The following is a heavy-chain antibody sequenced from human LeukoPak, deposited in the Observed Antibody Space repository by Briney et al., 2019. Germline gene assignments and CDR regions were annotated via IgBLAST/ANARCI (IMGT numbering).Heavy chain of an antibody. CDR2: ISAYNGNT. V-gene: IGHV1-18*01. CDR1: GYTFTSYG. Sequence: GASVKVSCKASGYTFTSYGISWVQQAPGQGLERRGWISAYNGNTNYAQKLQGRVTMTTDTSTSTAYMELRSLRSDDTAVYYCARVEGRVVGPYCGGDCYSNYWGQGTLVTVSS. CDR3: ARVEGRVVGPYCGGDCYSNY. D-gene: IGHD2-21*02. J-gene: IGHJ4*02.